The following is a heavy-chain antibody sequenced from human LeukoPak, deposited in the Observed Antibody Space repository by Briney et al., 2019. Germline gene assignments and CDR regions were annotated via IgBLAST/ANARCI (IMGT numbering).Heavy chain of an antibody. Sequence: SETLSLTCTVSGYSISSGYYWGWIRQPPGKGLEWIGYIYYSGSTYYNPSLKSRVTISVDTSKNQFSLKLSSVTAADTAVYYCARGYPTREIIVASIFDYWGQGTLATVSS. V-gene: IGHV4-38-2*02. CDR1: GYSISSGYY. D-gene: IGHD5-12*01. CDR3: ARGYPTREIIVASIFDY. J-gene: IGHJ4*02. CDR2: IYYSGST.